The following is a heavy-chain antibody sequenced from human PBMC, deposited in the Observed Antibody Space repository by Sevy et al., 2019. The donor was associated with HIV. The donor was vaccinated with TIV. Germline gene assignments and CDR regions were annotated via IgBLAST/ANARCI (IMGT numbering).Heavy chain of an antibody. J-gene: IGHJ4*02. CDR3: AKGGSTSGYYLNYFAY. D-gene: IGHD3-22*01. Sequence: GGSLRLSCAASGFTFNNYAMTWVRQAPGKGLEWVSAVCGGGDTTYYAHSVKGLFTVCRDISKNTVYLQMNSLRAEDTSVYYCAKGGSTSGYYLNYFAYWGQGTLVTVSS. CDR2: VCGGGDTT. CDR1: GFTFNNYA. V-gene: IGHV3-23*01.